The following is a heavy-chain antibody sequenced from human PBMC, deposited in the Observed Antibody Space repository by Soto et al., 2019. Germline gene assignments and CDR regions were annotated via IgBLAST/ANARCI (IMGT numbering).Heavy chain of an antibody. CDR2: ISPYGGNT. CDR3: ATRYCTNGVCPNDAFDI. V-gene: IGHV1-46*01. J-gene: IGHJ3*02. Sequence: ASVKVSCKASGYTFTSYAMHWVRQAPGQGLEWMGWISPYGGNTNYAQKLQGRVTMTRDTSTSTVYMELSSLRSEDTAVYYCATRYCTNGVCPNDAFDIWGQGTMVTVSS. CDR1: GYTFTSYA. D-gene: IGHD2-8*01.